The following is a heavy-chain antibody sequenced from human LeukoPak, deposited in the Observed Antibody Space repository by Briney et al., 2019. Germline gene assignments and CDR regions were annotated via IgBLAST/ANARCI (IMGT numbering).Heavy chain of an antibody. J-gene: IGHJ4*02. CDR2: IIPILGIA. D-gene: IGHD6-13*01. CDR1: GGTFSSYA. Sequence: SVKVSCKASGGTFSSYAISWVRQAPGQGLEWMGRIIPILGIANYAQKFQGRVTITADKSTSTAYMELSSLRSEDTAVYYCAREGGSSWYFDYWGQGTLVTVSS. V-gene: IGHV1-69*04. CDR3: AREGGSSWYFDY.